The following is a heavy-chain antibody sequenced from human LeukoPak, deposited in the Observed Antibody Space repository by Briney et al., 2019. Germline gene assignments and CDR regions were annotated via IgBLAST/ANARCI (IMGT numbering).Heavy chain of an antibody. D-gene: IGHD3-10*01. V-gene: IGHV5-51*01. CDR1: GYXFTSYW. CDR3: ARPEGAIIWAIDY. Sequence: GESLKISCNGSGYXFTSYWICWVRQMPGKGLEWMGIIYPGDSDTRYSPSFQGQVTISADKSISTAYLQWSSLKASDTAMYYCARPEGAIIWAIDYWGQGTLVTVSS. CDR2: IYPGDSDT. J-gene: IGHJ4*02.